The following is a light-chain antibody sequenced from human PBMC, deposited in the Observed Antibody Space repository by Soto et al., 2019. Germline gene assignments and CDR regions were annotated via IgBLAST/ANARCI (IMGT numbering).Light chain of an antibody. J-gene: IGKJ1*01. CDR1: QSVSSN. V-gene: IGKV3-15*01. Sequence: EIVMTQSPAPLSVSPGERATLSCRASQSVSSNLAWYQQKPGPAPRLLIYGASTRATGIPARFSGSGSGTEFTRTISRLQSEEFAVYYCQQYNNLPWTFGQGTKVEIK. CDR2: GAS. CDR3: QQYNNLPWT.